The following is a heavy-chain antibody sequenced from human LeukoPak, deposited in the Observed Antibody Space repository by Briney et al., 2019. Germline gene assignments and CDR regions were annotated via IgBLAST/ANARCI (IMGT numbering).Heavy chain of an antibody. CDR3: ARQLWSSAFGP. D-gene: IGHD3-3*01. J-gene: IGHJ5*02. Sequence: PGESLKISCKGSGYSFTSYWIGWVRQMPGKGLEGMGFIYPGDSDTRYSPSFQGQVTISAEKSISTAYLQWRTLKAPDTAIYHGARQLWSSAFGPLGQGTMVTVSS. CDR2: IYPGDSDT. CDR1: GYSFTSYW. V-gene: IGHV5-51*01.